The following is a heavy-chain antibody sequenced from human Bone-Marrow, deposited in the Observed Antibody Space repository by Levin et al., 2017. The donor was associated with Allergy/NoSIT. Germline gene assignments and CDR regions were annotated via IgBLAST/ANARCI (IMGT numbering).Heavy chain of an antibody. CDR1: GFTFSSYP. CDR2: ISSSRGYI. J-gene: IGHJ4*02. V-gene: IGHV3-21*01. CDR3: ARTYSSSAFDY. D-gene: IGHD6-13*01. Sequence: SCAASGFTFSSYPMNWVRQAPGKGLEWVSSISSSRGYIYYADSVKGRFTVSRDDANRSLFLQLNSLRAEDTALYYCARTYSSSAFDYWGQGTLVTVSS.